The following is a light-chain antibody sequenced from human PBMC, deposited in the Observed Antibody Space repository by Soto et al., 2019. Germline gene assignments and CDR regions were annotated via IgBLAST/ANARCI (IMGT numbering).Light chain of an antibody. CDR2: GAS. Sequence: EIVLTQSPGTLSLSPVERATLSCRASQSVSSSYLAWYQQKPGQAPRLLIYGASSRATGIPDRFSGSGSGTDFTLTISRLEPEDFAVYYCQQYGSSPGITFGPGT. J-gene: IGKJ3*01. V-gene: IGKV3-20*01. CDR1: QSVSSSY. CDR3: QQYGSSPGIT.